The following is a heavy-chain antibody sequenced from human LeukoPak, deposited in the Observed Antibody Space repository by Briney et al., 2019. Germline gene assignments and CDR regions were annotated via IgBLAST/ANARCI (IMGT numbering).Heavy chain of an antibody. CDR3: ARERVWRYCGGDSCGWFDP. CDR1: GGSISSGSYY. J-gene: IGHJ5*02. Sequence: TSETLSLTCTVSGGSISSGSYYWSWIRQPAGKGLEWIGRIYTSGSTNYNPSLKSRATISVDTSKNQFSLKLSSVTAADTAVYYCARERVWRYCGGDSCGWFDPWGQGTLVTVSS. D-gene: IGHD2-21*02. V-gene: IGHV4-61*02. CDR2: IYTSGST.